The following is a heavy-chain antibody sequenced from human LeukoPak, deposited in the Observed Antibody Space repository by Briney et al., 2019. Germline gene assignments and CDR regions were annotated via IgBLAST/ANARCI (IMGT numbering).Heavy chain of an antibody. CDR1: GYPFPSYG. CDR2: ISAYNGNT. Sequence: ASVKVSCKASGYPFPSYGITWVRQAPGQGLEWMRWISAYNGNTNYAQTLQGRVTMTTDTSTSTAYMELRSLRSDDTAVYYCAGGGGDPLDYWGQGTLVTVSS. CDR3: AGGGGDPLDY. V-gene: IGHV1-18*01. D-gene: IGHD2-21*02. J-gene: IGHJ4*02.